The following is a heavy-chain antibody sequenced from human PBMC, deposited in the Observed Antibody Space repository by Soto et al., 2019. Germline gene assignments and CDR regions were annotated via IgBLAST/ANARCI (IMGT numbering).Heavy chain of an antibody. CDR3: ASEGITGTTGDAFDI. V-gene: IGHV3-33*01. CDR2: IWYDGSNK. J-gene: IGHJ3*02. Sequence: QVQLVESGGGVVQPGRSLRLSCAASGFTFSSYGMHWVRQAPGKGLEWVAVIWYDGSNKYYADSVKGRFTISRDNSKNTLYLQMNSLRAEDTAVYYCASEGITGTTGDAFDIWGQGTMVTVSS. CDR1: GFTFSSYG. D-gene: IGHD1-7*01.